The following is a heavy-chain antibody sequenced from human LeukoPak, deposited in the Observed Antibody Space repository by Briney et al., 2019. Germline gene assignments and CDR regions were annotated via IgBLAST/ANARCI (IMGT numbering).Heavy chain of an antibody. CDR2: IYTSGST. J-gene: IGHJ4*02. Sequence: SETLSLTCTVSGGSISSGNYYWSWIRQPAGKGLEWIGRIYTSGSTKYNPSLKSRVTISVDTSKNQFSLKLSSVTAADTAVYYCARSRGWLQSHPLGYWGQGTLVTVSS. CDR3: ARSRGWLQSHPLGY. D-gene: IGHD5-24*01. CDR1: GGSISSGNYY. V-gene: IGHV4-61*02.